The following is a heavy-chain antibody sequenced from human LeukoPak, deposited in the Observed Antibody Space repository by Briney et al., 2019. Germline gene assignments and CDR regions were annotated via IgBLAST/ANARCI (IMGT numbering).Heavy chain of an antibody. CDR1: GGSISSYY. CDR3: ARHEIARTYFNL. J-gene: IGHJ2*01. V-gene: IGHV4-59*08. CDR2: IYYSGST. D-gene: IGHD2-21*01. Sequence: AETLSLTCTVSGGSISSYYWSWIRQPPGKGMEWIGYIYYSGSTNYNPSLKSRVTISVDTSKNQFSLKLSSVTAADTAVYYCARHEIARTYFNLWGRGTLVTVSS.